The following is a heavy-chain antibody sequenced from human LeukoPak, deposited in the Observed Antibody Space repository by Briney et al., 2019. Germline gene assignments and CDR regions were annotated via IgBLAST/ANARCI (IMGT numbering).Heavy chain of an antibody. CDR2: INPSGGST. CDR3: ARALDYGDYRSWFDP. J-gene: IGHJ5*02. V-gene: IGHV1-46*01. CDR1: GYTFTSYY. D-gene: IGHD4-17*01. Sequence: ASVKVSCKASGYTFTSYYMPWVRQAPGQGLEWMGIINPSGGSTSYAQKFQGRVTMTRDTSTSTVYMELSSLRSEDTAVYYCARALDYGDYRSWFDPWGQGTLVTVSS.